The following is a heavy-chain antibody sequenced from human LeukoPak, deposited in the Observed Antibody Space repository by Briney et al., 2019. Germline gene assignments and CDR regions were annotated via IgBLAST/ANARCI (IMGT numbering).Heavy chain of an antibody. J-gene: IGHJ4*02. V-gene: IGHV1-2*02. CDR1: GFTFSDHY. CDR3: ARDHDYGPHY. CDR2: IKPDSVAT. Sequence: ASVKVSCKTSGFTFSDHYMHCLRQAPGQGLEWMGWIKPDSVATNYAQKFQGRFTMTRDMSISTVYMELSSLTSDDTAMYWCARDHDYGPHYWGQGTLVTVSA. D-gene: IGHD4/OR15-4a*01.